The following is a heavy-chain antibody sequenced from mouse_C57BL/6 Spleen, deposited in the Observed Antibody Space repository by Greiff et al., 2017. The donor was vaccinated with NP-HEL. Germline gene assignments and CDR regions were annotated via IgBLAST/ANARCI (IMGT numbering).Heavy chain of an antibody. CDR1: GYAFSSSW. V-gene: IGHV1-82*01. Sequence: VQLQQSGPELVKPGASVKISCKASGYAFSSSWMNWVKQRPGKGLEWIGRIYPGDGDTNYNGKFKGKATLTADKSSSTAYMQLSSLTSEDAAVYFCARGGYSNYVYYAMDYWGQGTSVTVSS. J-gene: IGHJ4*01. CDR2: IYPGDGDT. D-gene: IGHD2-5*01. CDR3: ARGGYSNYVYYAMDY.